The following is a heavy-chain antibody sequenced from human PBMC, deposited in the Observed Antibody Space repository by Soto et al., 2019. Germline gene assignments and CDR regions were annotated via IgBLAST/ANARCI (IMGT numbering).Heavy chain of an antibody. J-gene: IGHJ6*02. CDR3: TRDRKHGXSFLAGVMVYYYYGMDV. D-gene: IGHD3-16*01. CDR1: GFTFGDYA. V-gene: IGHV3-49*04. Sequence: GGSLRLSCTASGFTFGDYAMSWVRQAPGKGLEWVGFIRSKAYGGTTEYAASVKGRFTISRDDSKSIAYLQMNSLKTEDTAVYYCTRDRKHGXSFLAGVMVYYYYGMDVWGQGTTVTVSS. CDR2: IRSKAYGGTT.